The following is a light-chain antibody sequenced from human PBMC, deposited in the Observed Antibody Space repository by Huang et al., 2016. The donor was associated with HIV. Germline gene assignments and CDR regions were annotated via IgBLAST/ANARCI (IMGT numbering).Light chain of an antibody. V-gene: IGKV3-15*01. CDR1: QSVGSK. CDR2: GAS. Sequence: DTVMTQTPATLSVSPGARATLSCRASQSVGSKLAWFQPKPGQALRLLIHGASTRATGIPARFSGSGSGTEFTLTISSLQSEDFAVYYCQQYNNWPYTFGQGT. CDR3: QQYNNWPYT. J-gene: IGKJ2*01.